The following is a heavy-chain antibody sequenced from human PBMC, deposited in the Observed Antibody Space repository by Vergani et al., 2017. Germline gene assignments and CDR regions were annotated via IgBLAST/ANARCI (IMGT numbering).Heavy chain of an antibody. J-gene: IGHJ1*01. CDR1: GGTFSSYA. CDR3: ARDREMATTLGYCQV. Sequence: QVQLVQSGTEVKKPGSSVKVSCKASGGTFSSYAISWVRQAPGQGLEWMGGIIPIFGTANYAQKFQGRVTFTADESTSTAYMELSSLRSEDTAVYYCARDREMATTLGYCQVWGQGTLVTVSS. V-gene: IGHV1-69*01. D-gene: IGHD5-24*01. CDR2: IIPIFGTA.